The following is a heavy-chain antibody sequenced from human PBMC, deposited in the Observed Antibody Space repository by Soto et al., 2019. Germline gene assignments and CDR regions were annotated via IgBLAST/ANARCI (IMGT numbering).Heavy chain of an antibody. CDR2: IYYSGST. CDR1: GGYISSGGYY. Sequence: QVQLQESGPGLVKPSQTLSLTCTVSGGYISSGGYYWSWIRQHPGKGLEWIGYIYYSGSTYYNPSLMSRVTTAVHTSKHQFALKLSAMTAADTAVYYCARVYDSSGRGSAFDIWGQGTMVTVSS. V-gene: IGHV4-31*03. J-gene: IGHJ3*02. CDR3: ARVYDSSGRGSAFDI. D-gene: IGHD3-22*01.